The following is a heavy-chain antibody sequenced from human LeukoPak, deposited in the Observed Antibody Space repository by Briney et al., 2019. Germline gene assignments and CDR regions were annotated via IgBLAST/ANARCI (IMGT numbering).Heavy chain of an antibody. CDR2: IWYDGSNK. CDR3: ARATGYLSYFDL. V-gene: IGHV3-33*01. Sequence: GGSLRLSCAASGFTFSSYGMHWVRQAPGKGLEWVAVIWYDGSNKYYADSVKGRFTISRDNSKNTLYLQMNSLRAEDTAVYYCARATGYLSYFDLWGRGTLVTVSS. CDR1: GFTFSSYG. D-gene: IGHD3-9*01. J-gene: IGHJ2*01.